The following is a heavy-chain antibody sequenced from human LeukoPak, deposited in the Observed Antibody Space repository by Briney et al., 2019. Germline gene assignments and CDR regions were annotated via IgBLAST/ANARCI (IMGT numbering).Heavy chain of an antibody. CDR1: GGTFSSYD. CDR3: ASMARRDGYNLPFDY. V-gene: IGHV1-69*04. D-gene: IGHD5-12*01. CDR2: IIPILGTA. J-gene: IGHJ4*02. Sequence: GASVKVSCKASGGTFSSYDISWVRQAPGQGLEWMGRIIPILGTANYAQKFQGRVTITADKSTSTAYMELSSLRSEDTAVYYCASMARRDGYNLPFDYWGQGTLVTVSS.